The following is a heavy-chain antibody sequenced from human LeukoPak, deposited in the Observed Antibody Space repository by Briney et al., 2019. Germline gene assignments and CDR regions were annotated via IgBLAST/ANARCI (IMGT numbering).Heavy chain of an antibody. V-gene: IGHV4-61*02. J-gene: IGHJ4*02. CDR1: GGSISSGSYY. CDR2: IYTSGST. CDR3: AREGVVVTAIDY. D-gene: IGHD2-21*02. Sequence: PSETLSLTCTVSGGSISSGSYYWSWIRQPAGKGLEWIARIYTSGSTNYNPSLKSRVTISVDTSKNQFSLKLSPVTAADTAVYYCAREGVVVTAIDYWGQGTLVTVSS.